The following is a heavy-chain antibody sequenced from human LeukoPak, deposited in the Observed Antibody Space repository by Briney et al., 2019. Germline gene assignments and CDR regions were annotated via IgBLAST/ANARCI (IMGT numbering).Heavy chain of an antibody. D-gene: IGHD6-19*01. V-gene: IGHV4-39*07. J-gene: IGHJ6*03. CDR1: GGSISSSSYY. Sequence: PSETLSLTCTVSGGSISSSSYYWGWIRQPPGEGLEWIGSIYYSGSTYYNPSLKSRVTISVDTSKNQFSLKLSSVTAADTAVYYCARMSGEQWLVYYYYMDVWGKGTTVTVSS. CDR3: ARMSGEQWLVYYYYMDV. CDR2: IYYSGST.